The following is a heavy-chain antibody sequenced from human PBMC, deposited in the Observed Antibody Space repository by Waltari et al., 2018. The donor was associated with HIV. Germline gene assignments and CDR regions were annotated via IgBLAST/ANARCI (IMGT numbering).Heavy chain of an antibody. CDR3: ARDPSHYDILTGRGGYFDY. CDR2: IWYDGSNK. D-gene: IGHD3-9*01. J-gene: IGHJ4*02. CDR1: GFTFSSYA. Sequence: QVQLVESGGGVVQPGKSLRLSCAASGFTFSSYALHWVRQAPGKGLEWVAVIWYDGSNKYYADSVKGRFTISRDNSKNTLYLQMNSLRAEDTAVYYCARDPSHYDILTGRGGYFDYWGQGTLVTVSS. V-gene: IGHV3-33*01.